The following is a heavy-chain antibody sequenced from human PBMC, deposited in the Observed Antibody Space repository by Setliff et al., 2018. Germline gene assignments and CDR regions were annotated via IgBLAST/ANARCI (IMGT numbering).Heavy chain of an antibody. Sequence: GGSLSLSCAASGFTFSYYWMSWVRQAPGKGLEWAANIQQDGSEKYHVDSVMGRFTISRDNAKNTLYLQMNSLRAEDTAVYYCARARYCSSTSCYYYYYMDVWGKGTTVTVSS. CDR1: GFTFSYYW. CDR3: ARARYCSSTSCYYYYYMDV. V-gene: IGHV3-7*01. J-gene: IGHJ6*03. D-gene: IGHD2-2*01. CDR2: IQQDGSEK.